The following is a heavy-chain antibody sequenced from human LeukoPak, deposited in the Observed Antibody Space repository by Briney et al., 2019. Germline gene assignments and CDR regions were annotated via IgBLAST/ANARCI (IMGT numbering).Heavy chain of an antibody. J-gene: IGHJ4*02. CDR3: ARHRGKEGYSYGLTGLNY. V-gene: IGHV4-39*01. CDR2: IYYSGST. CDR1: GGSISNSNYY. D-gene: IGHD5-18*01. Sequence: SETLSLTCTVSGGSISNSNYYWGWIRQPPGKGLEWIGNIYYSGSTYYNPSLKSRVTISVDTSKNQFSLKLSSVTAADTAVYYCARHRGKEGYSYGLTGLNYWGQGTLVTVSS.